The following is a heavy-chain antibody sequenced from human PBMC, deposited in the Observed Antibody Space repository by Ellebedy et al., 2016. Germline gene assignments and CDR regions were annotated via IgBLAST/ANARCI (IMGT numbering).Heavy chain of an antibody. Sequence: GESLKISXAASGFTANRYEIHWVRQAPGTGLEWVALISHDGSDKVYRDSVKGRFSISRDNSRLRVYLQMNSLRVEDTAVYYCANRVAAAGTTALWGQGTLVTVSS. J-gene: IGHJ4*02. CDR3: ANRVAAAGTTAL. D-gene: IGHD6-13*01. CDR1: GFTANRYE. V-gene: IGHV3-30*18. CDR2: ISHDGSDK.